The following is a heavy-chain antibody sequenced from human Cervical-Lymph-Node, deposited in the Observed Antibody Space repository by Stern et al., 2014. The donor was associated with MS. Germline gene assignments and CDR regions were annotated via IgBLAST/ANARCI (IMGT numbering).Heavy chain of an antibody. CDR1: GYRFTNNW. CDR3: ARRGDGYMGIDY. CDR2: IYPGDSET. V-gene: IGHV5-51*03. J-gene: IGHJ4*02. Sequence: EVQLVESGAEVKKPGESLRISCEVSGYRFTNNWIGWVRQMPGKGLEWMGIIYPGDSETRYSPSFQGQVTILVDKSHTTAYLQWSSLKASDTAIYYCARRGDGYMGIDYWGQGTLVTVSS. D-gene: IGHD5-24*01.